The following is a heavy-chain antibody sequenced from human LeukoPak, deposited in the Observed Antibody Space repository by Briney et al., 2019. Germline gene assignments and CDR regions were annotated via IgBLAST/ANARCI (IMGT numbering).Heavy chain of an antibody. CDR3: ARHKGSGSAGDDY. J-gene: IGHJ4*02. D-gene: IGHD3-10*01. CDR2: IYTGDSDT. V-gene: IGHV5-51*02. Sequence: GGSLKISWQGFGYSFTSYCSAGVGRIHGKGWGWMGIIYTGDSDTRYSPSFQGQVTISADKSISTAYLQWSRLKASDTAMYYCARHKGSGSAGDDYWGQGTLVTVSS. CDR1: GYSFTSYC.